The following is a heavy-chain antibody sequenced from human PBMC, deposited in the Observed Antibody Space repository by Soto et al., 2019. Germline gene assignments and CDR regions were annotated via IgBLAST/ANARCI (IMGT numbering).Heavy chain of an antibody. V-gene: IGHV5-51*01. CDR3: ARFNPVDYSSSLAFDP. CDR1: GYSFTSYW. J-gene: IGHJ5*02. CDR2: IYPGDSDT. Sequence: PGESLKISCKVSGYSFTSYWIGWVRQRPGKGLEWMGIIYPGDSDTRYSPSFQGQVTISADKSISTAYLQWSSLKASDTAMYYCARFNPVDYSSSLAFDPWGQGTLVTVSS. D-gene: IGHD6-6*01.